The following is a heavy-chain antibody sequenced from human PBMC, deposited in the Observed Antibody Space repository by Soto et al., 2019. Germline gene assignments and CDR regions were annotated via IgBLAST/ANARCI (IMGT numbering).Heavy chain of an antibody. CDR3: ARASLGYYYYYYMDV. V-gene: IGHV3-48*01. Sequence: EVQLVESGGGLVQPGGSLRLSCAASGFTFSSYSMNWVRQAPGKGLEWVSYISSSSSTIYYADSVKGRFTISRDNAKNSLYLQMNSLRAEDTAVYYCARASLGYYYYYYMDVWGKGTTVTVPS. J-gene: IGHJ6*03. CDR2: ISSSSSTI. CDR1: GFTFSSYS.